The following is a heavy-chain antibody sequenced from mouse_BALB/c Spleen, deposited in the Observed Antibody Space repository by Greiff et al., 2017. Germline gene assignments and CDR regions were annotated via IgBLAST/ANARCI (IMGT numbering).Heavy chain of an antibody. CDR1: GYTFTSYD. D-gene: IGHD1-1*01. J-gene: IGHJ1*01. CDR2: IYHGDGST. V-gene: IGHV1S56*01. CDR3: ARRYGSTISYWYFDV. Sequence: QVQLQQSGPELVKPGALVKISCKASGYTFTSYDINWVKQRPGQGLEWIGWIYHGDGSTKYNEKFKGKATLTADKSSSTAYMQLSSLTSENSAVYFCARRYGSTISYWYFDVWGAGTTVTVAS.